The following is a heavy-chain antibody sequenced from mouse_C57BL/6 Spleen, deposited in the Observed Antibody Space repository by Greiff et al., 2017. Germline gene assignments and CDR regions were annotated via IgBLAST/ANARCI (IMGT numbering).Heavy chain of an antibody. CDR3: ARGSMGKGYFDV. Sequence: QVQLKQSGPELVKPGASVKISCTASGYAFSSSWMNWVKQRPGKGLELIGRIYPGDGDTNYNGKFKGKATLTADKSSSTAYMQLSSLTSEDSAVYFCARGSMGKGYFDVWGTGTTVTVSS. CDR2: IYPGDGDT. V-gene: IGHV1-82*01. D-gene: IGHD1-1*02. CDR1: GYAFSSSW. J-gene: IGHJ1*03.